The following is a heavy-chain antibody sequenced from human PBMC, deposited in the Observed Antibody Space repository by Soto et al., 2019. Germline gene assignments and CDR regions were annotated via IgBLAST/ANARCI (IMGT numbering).Heavy chain of an antibody. CDR3: ARVYYDFWSGDYYYYYGMDV. J-gene: IGHJ6*02. D-gene: IGHD3-3*01. CDR2: IIPIFGTA. V-gene: IGHV1-69*12. Sequence: QVQLVQSGAEVKKPGSSVKVSCEASGGTFSSYAISWVRQAPGQGLEWMGGIIPIFGTANYAQKFQGRVTITADESTSTAYMELSSLRSEDTAVYYCARVYYDFWSGDYYYYYGMDVWGQGTTVTVSS. CDR1: GGTFSSYA.